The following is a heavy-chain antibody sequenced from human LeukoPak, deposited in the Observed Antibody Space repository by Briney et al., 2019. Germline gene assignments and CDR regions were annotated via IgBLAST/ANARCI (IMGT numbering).Heavy chain of an antibody. CDR3: ARDRVFGFARYWFDP. J-gene: IGHJ5*02. V-gene: IGHV4-39*07. Sequence: PSETLSLTCTVSGGSISSSSYYWGWIRQPPGKGLEWIGSIYYSGSTYYNPSLKSRVTISVDTSKNQFSLKLSSVTAADTAVYYCARDRVFGFARYWFDPWGQGTLVTVSS. CDR2: IYYSGST. D-gene: IGHD3-10*01. CDR1: GGSISSSSYY.